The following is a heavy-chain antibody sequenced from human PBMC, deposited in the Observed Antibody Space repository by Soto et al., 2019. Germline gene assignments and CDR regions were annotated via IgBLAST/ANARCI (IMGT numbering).Heavy chain of an antibody. J-gene: IGHJ6*02. CDR2: ISYDGNNK. CDR3: ARPVEPFYYYGMDV. CDR1: GFTFSTYA. V-gene: IGHV3-30-3*01. Sequence: GGSLRLSCAASGFTFSTYAMEWVRQAPGKGLDWVALISYDGNNKYYADSVRGRFTISRDNSKNTLYLQMNTLRPEDTALYFCARPVEPFYYYGMDVWGQGTTVTVSS.